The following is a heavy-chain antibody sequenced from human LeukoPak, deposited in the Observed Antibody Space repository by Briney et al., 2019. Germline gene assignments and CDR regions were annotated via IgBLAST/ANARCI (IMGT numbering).Heavy chain of an antibody. CDR3: ARRVATAYNWFDP. V-gene: IGHV4-39*01. CDR1: GGSISSSYY. Sequence: SETLSLTCTVSGGSISSSYYWGWIRQPPGKGLEWIGSIYYSGSTYYNPSLKSRVTISVDTSKNQFSPKLSSVTAADTAVYYCARRVATAYNWFDPWGQGTLVTVSS. CDR2: IYYSGST. D-gene: IGHD5-12*01. J-gene: IGHJ5*02.